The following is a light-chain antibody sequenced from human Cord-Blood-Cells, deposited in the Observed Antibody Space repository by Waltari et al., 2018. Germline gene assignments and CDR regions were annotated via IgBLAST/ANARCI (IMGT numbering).Light chain of an antibody. CDR3: QQRSNWPPT. Sequence: EIVLTQSPATLSLSPGERATLSCRASQSVSRYFAWYQQKPGQAPRLLIYDASTRATGIPARFSGSGSGTDFTLTISSLEPEDFAVYYCQQRSNWPPTFGQGTKVEIK. CDR2: DAS. CDR1: QSVSRY. V-gene: IGKV3-11*01. J-gene: IGKJ1*01.